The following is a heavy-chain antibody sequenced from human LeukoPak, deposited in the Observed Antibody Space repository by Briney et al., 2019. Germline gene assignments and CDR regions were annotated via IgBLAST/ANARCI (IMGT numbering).Heavy chain of an antibody. J-gene: IGHJ4*02. V-gene: IGHV3-23*01. CDR3: AKAGFSGSTLSLFDY. Sequence: GGSLRLSCAASGFTFSSYAMSWVRQAPGKGLEWVSAISGSGGSTYYADSVKGRFTISRDNSKNTLYLQMNSLRAEDTAVYYCAKAGFSGSTLSLFDYWGQGTLVTVSS. D-gene: IGHD1-26*01. CDR2: ISGSGGST. CDR1: GFTFSSYA.